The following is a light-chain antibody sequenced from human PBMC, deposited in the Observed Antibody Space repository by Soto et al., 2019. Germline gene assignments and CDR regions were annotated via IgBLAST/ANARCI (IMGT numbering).Light chain of an antibody. CDR1: QNIYYN. J-gene: IGKJ1*01. CDR2: RES. Sequence: ILMTHSPSTGSVSPGESATLSCRASQNIYYNVAWYQHRPGQAPRLLIYRESTRAPGVPDRFSGSGSGTELNLTISRLQNEDFTVYSCIQYHNLWEFGQGNKVDIK. CDR3: IQYHNLWE. V-gene: IGKV3-15*01.